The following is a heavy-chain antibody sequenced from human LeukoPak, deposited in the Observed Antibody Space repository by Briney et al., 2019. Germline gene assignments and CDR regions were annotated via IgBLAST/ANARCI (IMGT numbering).Heavy chain of an antibody. CDR1: GFTFSAYW. CDR3: ARDFPMILDRGAIDAFDI. CDR2: INEGGSLK. Sequence: GGSLRLSCAASGFTFSAYWMTWVRQAPGKGLEWVTIINEGGSLKYYVDSVKGRFTISRDNTKNSLYLQMNSLRAEDTAVYYCARDFPMILDRGAIDAFDIWGQGTMVTVSS. J-gene: IGHJ3*02. V-gene: IGHV3-7*03. D-gene: IGHD3-22*01.